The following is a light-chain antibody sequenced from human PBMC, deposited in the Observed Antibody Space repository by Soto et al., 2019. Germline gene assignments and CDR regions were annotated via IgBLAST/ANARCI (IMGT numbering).Light chain of an antibody. CDR1: QSVSSSY. V-gene: IGKV3-20*01. J-gene: IGKJ1*01. CDR3: QQYGSSPVT. CDR2: GAS. Sequence: EIVLTQSPGTLSLSPGERATLSCRASQSVSSSYLAWYQQKPGQAPRLLIYGASSRATGIPDRFSGSGSGKDSTLTISRLEPEDFAVYYCQQYGSSPVTFGQGTKWIS.